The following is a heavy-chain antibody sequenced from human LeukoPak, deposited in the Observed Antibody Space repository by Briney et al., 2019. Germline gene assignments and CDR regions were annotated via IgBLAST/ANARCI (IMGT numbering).Heavy chain of an antibody. D-gene: IGHD3-10*01. V-gene: IGHV3-48*03. CDR2: ISSSGSTI. CDR3: ARDEFNSYGSGSYYNFDY. J-gene: IGHJ4*02. CDR1: GFTFSSYA. Sequence: GGSLRLSCAASGFTFSSYAMHWVRQAPGKGLEWVSYISSSGSTIYYADSVKGRFTISRDNAKNSLYLQMNSLRAEDTAVYYCARDEFNSYGSGSYYNFDYWGQGTLVTVSS.